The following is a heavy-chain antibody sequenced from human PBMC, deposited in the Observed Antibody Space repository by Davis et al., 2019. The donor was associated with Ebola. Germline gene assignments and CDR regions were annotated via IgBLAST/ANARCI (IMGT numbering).Heavy chain of an antibody. CDR1: GFIFDESA. Sequence: SLKISCAASGFIFDESAMHWVRQTPGKGLEWVSSITWNSGNVGYADSVKGRFTISRDNAKDSLYLQMNSLRAEDTAFYYCVREVRYDYPSFSFDQWGQGTLVTVSS. CDR2: ITWNSGNV. V-gene: IGHV3-9*01. D-gene: IGHD4-11*01. J-gene: IGHJ4*02. CDR3: VREVRYDYPSFSFDQ.